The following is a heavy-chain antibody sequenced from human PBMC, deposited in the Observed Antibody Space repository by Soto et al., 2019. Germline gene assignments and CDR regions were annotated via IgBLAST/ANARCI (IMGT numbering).Heavy chain of an antibody. CDR1: GVSLSSYY. J-gene: IGHJ6*02. CDR3: ARDHILGMDC. CDR2: IYTSGST. D-gene: IGHD2-2*02. V-gene: IGHV4-4*07. Sequence: ETMSLTWPFAGVSLSSYYVSWLRPPDWKGLEWIGRIYTSGSTNYNPSLKSRVTMSVDTSRNQFSLKLSSVTAAYSAVYYCARDHILGMDCWGQGTTVTVSS.